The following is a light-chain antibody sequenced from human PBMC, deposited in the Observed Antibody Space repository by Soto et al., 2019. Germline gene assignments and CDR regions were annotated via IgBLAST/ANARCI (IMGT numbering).Light chain of an antibody. CDR3: LRYSSSQWT. Sequence: MTQTPATLPVSPGEGGTLSCRASQSISCNLAWYQQKPGQAPRLLIYGASTRATGIPARFSGSGSGTDFTLTITRLAPEDLAVYFCLRYSSSQWTFGQGTKV. CDR1: QSISCN. V-gene: IGKV3-15*01. J-gene: IGKJ1*01. CDR2: GAS.